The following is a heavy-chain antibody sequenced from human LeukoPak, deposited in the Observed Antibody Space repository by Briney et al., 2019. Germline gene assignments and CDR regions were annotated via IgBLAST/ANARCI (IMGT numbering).Heavy chain of an antibody. V-gene: IGHV1-2*02. J-gene: IGHJ3*01. D-gene: IGHD3-22*01. CDR1: GCTFTGYY. CDR2: INPNSGGT. Sequence: ASVKVSCKASGCTFTGYYMHWVRQAPGQGLEWMGWINPNSGGTNYAQKFQGRVTMTRDTSISTAYMELSRLRSDDTAFYYCAKEVEEGDSSATDAFDLWGQGTMVTVSS. CDR3: AKEVEEGDSSATDAFDL.